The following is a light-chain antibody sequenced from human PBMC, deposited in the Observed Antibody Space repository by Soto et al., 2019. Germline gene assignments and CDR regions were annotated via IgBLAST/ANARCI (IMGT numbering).Light chain of an antibody. Sequence: EIVLTQSPATLSLSPGERATLSCRASQSVGSSLAWYQHKPGQAPRLLIYDASKRATGIPARFSGSGSGTDFTLTISSLQPEDFVVYYCQQYGSSPLTFGGGTKVEIK. CDR3: QQYGSSPLT. CDR2: DAS. J-gene: IGKJ4*01. V-gene: IGKV3-11*01. CDR1: QSVGSS.